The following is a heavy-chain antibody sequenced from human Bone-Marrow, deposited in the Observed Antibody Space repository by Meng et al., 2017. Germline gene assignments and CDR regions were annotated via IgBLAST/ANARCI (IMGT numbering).Heavy chain of an antibody. Sequence: GESLKISCKGSGYSFASYWIGWVRQIPGKGLEWMGIIYPGDSDTRYNPSFQGQVTISADKSISTAYLQWSSLKASDTAMYYCATSYRSGWYYFDYWGQGTLVTVSS. J-gene: IGHJ4*02. CDR3: ATSYRSGWYYFDY. D-gene: IGHD6-19*01. V-gene: IGHV5-51*01. CDR1: GYSFASYW. CDR2: IYPGDSDT.